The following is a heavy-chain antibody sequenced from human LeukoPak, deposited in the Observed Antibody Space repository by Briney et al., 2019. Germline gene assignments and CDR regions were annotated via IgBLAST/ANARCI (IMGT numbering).Heavy chain of an antibody. V-gene: IGHV1-2*06. CDR1: GGTFSSYA. CDR3: ARGGELPLDY. Sequence: ASVKVSCKASGGTFSSYAISWVRQAPGQGLEWMGRINPNSGGTNYAQKFQGRVTMTRDTSISTAYMELSRLRSDDTAVYYCARGGELPLDYWGQGTLVTVSS. CDR2: INPNSGGT. D-gene: IGHD1-26*01. J-gene: IGHJ4*02.